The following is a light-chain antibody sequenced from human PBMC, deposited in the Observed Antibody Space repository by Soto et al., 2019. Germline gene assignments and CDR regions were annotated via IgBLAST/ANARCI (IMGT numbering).Light chain of an antibody. Sequence: SALTQPPSASGSPGQSVTISCSGTSSDVGAYNYVSCYQQQPGKAPKLMIFDVNRRPSRVADCFSDSKSGNTASLIISGIQAEDEADYYYCLYAGTYTLIFGTGTKV. V-gene: IGLV2-11*01. J-gene: IGLJ1*01. CDR1: SSDVGAYNY. CDR3: CLYAGTYTLI. CDR2: DVN.